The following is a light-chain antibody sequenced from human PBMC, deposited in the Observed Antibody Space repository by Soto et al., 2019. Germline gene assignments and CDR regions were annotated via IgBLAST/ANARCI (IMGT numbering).Light chain of an antibody. CDR1: QSISSW. CDR2: DAS. J-gene: IGKJ1*01. Sequence: DIQMTHSPSTLSASVVYRVTITFRASQSISSWLAWYQQKPGKAPKLLIYDASSLESGVPSRFSGSGSGTEFTLTISSLQPDDFATYYCQQYNSYAWTFGHGSKVDI. V-gene: IGKV1-5*01. CDR3: QQYNSYAWT.